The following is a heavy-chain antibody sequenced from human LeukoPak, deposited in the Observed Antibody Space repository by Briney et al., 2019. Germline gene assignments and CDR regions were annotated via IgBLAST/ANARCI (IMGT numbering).Heavy chain of an antibody. CDR3: ARDISVLRFLEWSQNYYYMDV. CDR2: MNPNSGNT. Sequence: ASVKVSCKASGYTFTSYDINWVRQATGQGLEWMGWMNPNSGNTGYAQKFQGRVTITRNTSISTAYMELSSLRSEDTAVYYCARDISVLRFLEWSQNYYYMDVWGKGTTVTVSS. D-gene: IGHD3-3*01. V-gene: IGHV1-8*03. J-gene: IGHJ6*03. CDR1: GYTFTSYD.